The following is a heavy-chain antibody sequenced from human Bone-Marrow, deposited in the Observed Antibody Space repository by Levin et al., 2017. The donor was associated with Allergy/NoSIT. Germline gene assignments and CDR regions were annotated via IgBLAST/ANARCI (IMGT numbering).Heavy chain of an antibody. Sequence: GGSLRLSCAASGFTFSSYSLNWVRQAPGKGLQWVSSISSSSSYIYYADSVKGRFTISRDNAKNSLFLQMNSLRAEDTAVYYCARVRCSGGSCVDYWGQGTLVTVSS. CDR1: GFTFSSYS. J-gene: IGHJ4*02. V-gene: IGHV3-21*01. CDR3: ARVRCSGGSCVDY. CDR2: ISSSSSYI. D-gene: IGHD2-15*01.